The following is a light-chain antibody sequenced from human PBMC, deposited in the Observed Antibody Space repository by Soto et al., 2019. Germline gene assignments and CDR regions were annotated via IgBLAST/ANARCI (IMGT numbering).Light chain of an antibody. CDR2: GAS. Sequence: EIVLTQSPGTLSLSPGERATLSCRASQSVSSSYLAWYQQKPGQAPRLLIYGASSRATGIPDRFSGSGSGTDFPLPISRLEPEDFAVFYCHQYGSSPWTFGQGTKVEIK. V-gene: IGKV3-20*01. CDR1: QSVSSSY. CDR3: HQYGSSPWT. J-gene: IGKJ1*01.